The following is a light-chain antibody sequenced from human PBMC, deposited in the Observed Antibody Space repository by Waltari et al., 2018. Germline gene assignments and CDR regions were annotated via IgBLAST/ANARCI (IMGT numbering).Light chain of an antibody. V-gene: IGLV1-44*01. CDR1: SSNIGRNN. CDR2: FNN. Sequence: QSVLTQPPSASGTPGQGVTISCSGSSSNIGRNNVSWYQQLPGTAPKLVVYFNNQRPSGVPDRFSGSKSDTSASLAIGGLQSEDEADYYCATWDDSLNGQVVFGGGTKLTVL. J-gene: IGLJ2*01. CDR3: ATWDDSLNGQVV.